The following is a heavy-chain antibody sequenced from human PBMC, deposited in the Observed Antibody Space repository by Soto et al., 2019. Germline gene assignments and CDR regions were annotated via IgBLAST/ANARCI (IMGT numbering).Heavy chain of an antibody. CDR3: ARDGSGRGYRYDKRFQH. D-gene: IGHD5-18*01. V-gene: IGHV1-18*01. CDR2: ISAYNGNT. Sequence: ASVKVSCKASGYTFTSYGISWVRQAPGQGLEWMGWISAYNGNTNYAQKLQGRVTMTTDTSTSTAYMELRSLRSDDTAVYDCARDGSGRGYRYDKRFQHWGQGTLVTVSS. J-gene: IGHJ1*01. CDR1: GYTFTSYG.